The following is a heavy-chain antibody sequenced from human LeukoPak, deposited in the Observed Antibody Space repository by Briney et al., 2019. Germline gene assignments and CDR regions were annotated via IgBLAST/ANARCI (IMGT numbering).Heavy chain of an antibody. J-gene: IGHJ5*02. V-gene: IGHV3-20*01. Sequence: GGSLRLSCAASGFTFDDYGMSWVHQAPGKGLEWVSGINWNGGSTGYADSVKGRFAISRDNAKNSLYLQMNGLRAEDTALYHCARVREYSSSRWFDPWGQGTLVTVSS. D-gene: IGHD6-6*01. CDR1: GFTFDDYG. CDR3: ARVREYSSSRWFDP. CDR2: INWNGGST.